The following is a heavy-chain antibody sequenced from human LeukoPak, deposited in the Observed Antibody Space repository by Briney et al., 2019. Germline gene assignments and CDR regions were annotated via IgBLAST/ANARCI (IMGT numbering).Heavy chain of an antibody. J-gene: IGHJ6*02. V-gene: IGHV3-74*01. CDR1: GFTFSSYW. CDR2: INNDGSST. CDR3: ARSHYYDSSGSFYYYYGLDV. D-gene: IGHD3-22*01. Sequence: PGGSLRLSCAASGFTFSSYWMHWVRQAPGKGPVWVSRINNDGSSTRYADSVKGRFTISRDNAKDTLYLQMTSLRAEDTAVYYCARSHYYDSSGSFYYYYGLDVWGQGTTVTASS.